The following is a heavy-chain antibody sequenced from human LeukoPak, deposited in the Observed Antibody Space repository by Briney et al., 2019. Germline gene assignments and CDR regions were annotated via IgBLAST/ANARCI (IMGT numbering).Heavy chain of an antibody. J-gene: IGHJ5*02. CDR2: IYYSGST. Sequence: SETLSLTCTVSGGSISSSSYYWGWIRQPPGKGLEWIGSIYYSGSTYYNPSLKSRVTISVDTSKNQFSLKLSSVTAADTAVYYCARAGVTYYYELNWFDPWGQGTLVTVSS. CDR1: GGSISSSSYY. V-gene: IGHV4-39*07. D-gene: IGHD3-22*01. CDR3: ARAGVTYYYELNWFDP.